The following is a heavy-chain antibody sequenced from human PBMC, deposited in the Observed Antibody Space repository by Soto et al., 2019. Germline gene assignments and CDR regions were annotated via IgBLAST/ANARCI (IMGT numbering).Heavy chain of an antibody. V-gene: IGHV4-59*01. CDR1: GGSTSSYY. D-gene: IGHD2-15*01. CDR3: ASTPRY. Sequence: QVQLQESDPGLVKPSETLSLTCSVSGGSTSSYYWSWIRQPPGKGLEWIGYIYYSGSTDYSPSLTSRGTMSIDTPQNQVSLTLTSVTTADTAVDYCASTPRYWGQATLVTVSS. J-gene: IGHJ4*02. CDR2: IYYSGST.